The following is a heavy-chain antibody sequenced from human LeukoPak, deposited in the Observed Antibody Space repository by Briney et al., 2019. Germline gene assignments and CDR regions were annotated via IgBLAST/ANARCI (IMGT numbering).Heavy chain of an antibody. CDR3: ARDAAYDSRGDY. D-gene: IGHD5-12*01. J-gene: IGHJ4*02. Sequence: GGSLRLSCAASGFTISSYGMHWVRQAPGKGLEWVALIWYDGNNKYYADSVKGRFTISRDNSKNTLYLQMSSLRAEDTAVYYCARDAAYDSRGDYWGQGTLVTVSS. CDR2: IWYDGNNK. V-gene: IGHV3-33*01. CDR1: GFTISSYG.